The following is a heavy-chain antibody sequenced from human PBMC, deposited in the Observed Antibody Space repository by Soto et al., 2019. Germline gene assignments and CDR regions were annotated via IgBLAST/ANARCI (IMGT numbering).Heavy chain of an antibody. V-gene: IGHV3-74*03. Sequence: AGGSLRLSCAASGFNLRSYWVHWVRLAPGEGLVWVARISSDGSNSTYTDFVKGRFAISRDNAKNTLYLQMNSLRAEDTAVYYCTRAVGWFGEQFYYYGMDVWGQGTTVTVSS. J-gene: IGHJ6*02. CDR3: TRAVGWFGEQFYYYGMDV. CDR1: GFNLRSYW. CDR2: ISSDGSNS. D-gene: IGHD3-10*01.